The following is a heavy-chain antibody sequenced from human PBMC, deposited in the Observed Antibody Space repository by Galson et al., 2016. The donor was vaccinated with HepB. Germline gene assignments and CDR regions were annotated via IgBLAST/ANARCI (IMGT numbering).Heavy chain of an antibody. CDR3: VHSNYWNGSVDM. J-gene: IGHJ3*02. Sequence: PALVKPTQTLTLTCTFSGFSLSTSGVGVGWIRQLPGKALEWLASIYWADEKRYRPTLKSRLTITKDTSKNQVVLTMTNMDPMDTATYYCVHSNYWNGSVDMWGQGTMVTVSS. CDR2: IYWADEK. D-gene: IGHD3-3*01. CDR1: GFSLSTSGVG. V-gene: IGHV2-5*02.